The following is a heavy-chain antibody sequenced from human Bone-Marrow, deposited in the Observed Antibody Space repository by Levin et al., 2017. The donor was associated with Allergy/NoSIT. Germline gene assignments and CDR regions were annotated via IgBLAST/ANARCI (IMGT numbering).Heavy chain of an antibody. Sequence: GESLKISCAASGITFNNYVMNWVRQAPGKGLQWVSGISESGDTNYGDSVKGRFTISRDNSRNTVDLQMNSLRAEDTAVYYCTSRYNWNFFASWGQGTLVTVSS. V-gene: IGHV3-23*01. CDR1: GITFNNYV. CDR2: ISESGDT. J-gene: IGHJ5*01. D-gene: IGHD1-7*01. CDR3: TSRYNWNFFAS.